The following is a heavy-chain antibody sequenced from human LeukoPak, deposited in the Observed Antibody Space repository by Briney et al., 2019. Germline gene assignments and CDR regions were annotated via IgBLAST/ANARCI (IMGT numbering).Heavy chain of an antibody. Sequence: GGSLRLSCAASGFTFSSYWMSWVRQAPGKGLEWVANIKQDGSEKYYVDSVKGRFTISRDNAKNSLYLQMNSLRAEDTAVYYCASKGYSSNWYLTRDWYFDLWGRGTLVTVSS. CDR1: GFTFSSYW. V-gene: IGHV3-7*01. D-gene: IGHD6-13*01. J-gene: IGHJ2*01. CDR3: ASKGYSSNWYLTRDWYFDL. CDR2: IKQDGSEK.